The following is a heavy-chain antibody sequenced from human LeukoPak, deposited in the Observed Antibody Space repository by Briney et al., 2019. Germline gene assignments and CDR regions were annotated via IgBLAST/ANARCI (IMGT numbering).Heavy chain of an antibody. J-gene: IGHJ4*02. D-gene: IGHD5-18*01. CDR1: GFTFDDYA. CDR2: ISWNSGSI. CDR3: AKDRRGYSYGDFDY. Sequence: PGGSLRLSCAASGFTFDDYAMHWVRQAPGXXXXWVSGISWNSGSIGYADSVKGRFTTSRDNAKNSLYLQMNSLRAEDTALYYCAKDRRGYSYGDFDYWGQGTLVTVSS. V-gene: IGHV3-9*01.